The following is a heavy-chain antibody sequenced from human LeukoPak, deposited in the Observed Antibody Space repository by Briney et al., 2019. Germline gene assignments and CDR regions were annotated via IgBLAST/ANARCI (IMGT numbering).Heavy chain of an antibody. V-gene: IGHV3-23*01. CDR1: GFTFSSYA. Sequence: PGGSLRLSCAASGFTFSSYAMSWVRQAPGKGLEWVSAISGSGGSTYYADSVKGRFTISRDNSKNTLYLQMNSLRAEDTAVYFCAKTTGNYYYYMDVWGKGTTVTVSS. D-gene: IGHD4-17*01. CDR3: AKTTGNYYYYMDV. CDR2: ISGSGGST. J-gene: IGHJ6*03.